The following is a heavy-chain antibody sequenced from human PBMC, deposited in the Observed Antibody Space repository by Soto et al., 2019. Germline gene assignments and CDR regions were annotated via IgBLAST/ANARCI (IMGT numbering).Heavy chain of an antibody. CDR2: IIPIFGTA. CDR3: VTTRDGTTFFPH. D-gene: IGHD1-7*01. Sequence: GASVKVSCKASGGTFGSYAISWVRQAPGQGLEWMGGIIPIFGTANYAQKFQGRVTITADKSTSTAYMELSSLRSEDTAMYYCVTTRDGTTFFPHWGQGTPVTVSS. J-gene: IGHJ4*02. V-gene: IGHV1-69*06. CDR1: GGTFGSYA.